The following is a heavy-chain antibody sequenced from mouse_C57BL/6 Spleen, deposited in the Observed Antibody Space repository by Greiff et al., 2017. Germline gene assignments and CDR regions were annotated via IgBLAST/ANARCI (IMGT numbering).Heavy chain of an antibody. J-gene: IGHJ4*01. CDR3: ARSRAAQATTTLYAMDY. Sequence: QVQLQQSGAELAKPGASVKLSCKASGYTFTSYWMHWVKQRPGQGLEWIGYINPSSGYTKYNQKFKDKATLTADKSSSTAYMQLSSLTYEDSAVYYCARSRAAQATTTLYAMDYWGQGTSVTASS. V-gene: IGHV1-7*01. CDR2: INPSSGYT. CDR1: GYTFTSYW. D-gene: IGHD3-2*02.